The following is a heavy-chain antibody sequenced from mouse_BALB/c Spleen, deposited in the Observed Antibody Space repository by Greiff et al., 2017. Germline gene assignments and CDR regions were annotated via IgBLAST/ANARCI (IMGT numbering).Heavy chain of an antibody. CDR3: ARMGDGYYDY. D-gene: IGHD2-3*01. Sequence: EVHLVESGGDLVKPGGSLKLSCAASGFTFSSYGMSWVRQTPDKRLEWVATISSGGSYTYYPDSVKGRFTISRDNAKNTLYLQMSSLKSEDTAMYYCARMGDGYYDYWGQGTTLTVSS. CDR2: ISSGGSYT. J-gene: IGHJ2*01. V-gene: IGHV5-6*01. CDR1: GFTFSSYG.